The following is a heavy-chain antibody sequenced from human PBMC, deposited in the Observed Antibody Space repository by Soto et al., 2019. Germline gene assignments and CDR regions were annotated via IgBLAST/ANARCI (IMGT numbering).Heavy chain of an antibody. J-gene: IGHJ4*02. D-gene: IGHD1-26*01. Sequence: ASVKVSCKASGYTFTSYDINWVRQATGQGFEYLGWMNPNSRNTDYVKKFQARGTMTRDTSMSTAYMELSSLRSDDTAVYFCERYQRGSYYYWGQGTLVTLSS. CDR1: GYTFTSYD. V-gene: IGHV1-8*01. CDR3: ERYQRGSYYY. CDR2: MNPNSRNT.